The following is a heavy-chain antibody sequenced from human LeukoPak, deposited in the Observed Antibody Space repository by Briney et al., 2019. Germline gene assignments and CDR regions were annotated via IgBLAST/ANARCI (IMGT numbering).Heavy chain of an antibody. CDR1: GGYISSYY. J-gene: IGHJ4*02. Sequence: PSETLSLTCTVSGGYISSYYWSWIRQPPGKGLEWIGYIFNSGSTNYNPSLTSRVTISVDTSKNQFSLKLSSVTAADTAVYFCALGDCSSTSCYVFDYWGQGTLVTVSS. CDR2: IFNSGST. CDR3: ALGDCSSTSCYVFDY. D-gene: IGHD2-2*01. V-gene: IGHV4-59*01.